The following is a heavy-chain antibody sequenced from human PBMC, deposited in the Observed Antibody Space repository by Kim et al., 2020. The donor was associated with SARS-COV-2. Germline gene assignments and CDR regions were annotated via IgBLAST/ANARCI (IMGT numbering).Heavy chain of an antibody. D-gene: IGHD3-22*01. J-gene: IGHJ4*02. Sequence: QGRVTITADESTSTAYMELSSLRSEDTAVYYCARAGTYYYDSSGYCLDYWGQGTLVTVSS. CDR3: ARAGTYYYDSSGYCLDY. V-gene: IGHV1-69*01.